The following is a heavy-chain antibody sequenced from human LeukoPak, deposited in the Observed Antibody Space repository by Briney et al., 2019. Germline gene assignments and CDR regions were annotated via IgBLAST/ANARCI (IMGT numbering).Heavy chain of an antibody. CDR1: GGSISSYY. J-gene: IGHJ5*02. V-gene: IGHV4-59*01. CDR2: IYYSGST. D-gene: IGHD4-17*01. CDR3: ARRLDYGDYVWVYNWFDP. Sequence: SETLSLTCTVSGGSISSYYWSWIRQPPGKGLEWIGYIYYSGSTNYNPSLKSRVTISVDTSKNQFSLKLSSVTAADTAVYYCARRLDYGDYVWVYNWFDPWGQGTLVTVSS.